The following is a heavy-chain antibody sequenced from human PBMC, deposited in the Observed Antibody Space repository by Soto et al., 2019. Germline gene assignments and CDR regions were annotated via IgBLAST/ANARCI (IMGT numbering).Heavy chain of an antibody. CDR1: GGSISSGGYY. V-gene: IGHV4-31*03. Sequence: SETLSLTCTVSGGSISSGGYYWSLIRQHPGKGLEWIGYIYYSGSTYYNPSLKSRVTISVDTSKNQFSLKLSSVTAADTAVYYCARDLIQLWPEGMDVWGQGTTVTVSS. CDR3: ARDLIQLWPEGMDV. D-gene: IGHD5-18*01. J-gene: IGHJ6*02. CDR2: IYYSGST.